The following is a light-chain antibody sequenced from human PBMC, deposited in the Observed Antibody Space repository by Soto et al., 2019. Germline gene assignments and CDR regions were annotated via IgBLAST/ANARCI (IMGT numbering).Light chain of an antibody. V-gene: IGKV1-5*01. Sequence: DIKMTQSPSILSASVGDRVTITCRASQIISSRLAWYQQKPGKAPKLLIYDAYNLESGVPSRFSGSGSGTEFTITISSLQPDEFATYYYQQYNSYSLTFGGGTKVEIK. CDR3: QQYNSYSLT. CDR2: DAY. CDR1: QIISSR. J-gene: IGKJ4*01.